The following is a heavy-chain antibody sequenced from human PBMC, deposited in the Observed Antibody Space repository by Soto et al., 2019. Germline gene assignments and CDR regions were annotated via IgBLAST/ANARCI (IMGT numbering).Heavy chain of an antibody. Sequence: QVQLQQWGAGLLKSSETLSLTCAVYGGSFSGYYWNWLRQSPGEGLEWIGKIDQSGSTNYNPSLKSRVTMSVDTSRSQFSLKLTSVTAIDTAVYYCAGGRDTVGRGVMNWFDPWGQGTLVTVSS. CDR3: AGGRDTVGRGVMNWFDP. CDR1: GGSFSGYY. J-gene: IGHJ5*02. CDR2: IDQSGST. D-gene: IGHD3-10*01. V-gene: IGHV4-34*01.